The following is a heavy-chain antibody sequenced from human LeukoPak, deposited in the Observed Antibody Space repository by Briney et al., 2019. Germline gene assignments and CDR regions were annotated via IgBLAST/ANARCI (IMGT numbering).Heavy chain of an antibody. J-gene: IGHJ6*03. V-gene: IGHV4-38-2*02. D-gene: IGHD1-26*01. CDR3: ARTGAGYYYYYMDV. CDR2: IYRSGST. CDR1: GYSISSGYY. Sequence: SETLSLTCIASGYSISSGYYWGWIRQPPGKGLEWIGTIYRSGSTYSNPSLRGRVTISVDTSKNQFSLKLSSVTAADTAVYYCARTGAGYYYYYMDVWGKGTTVTVSS.